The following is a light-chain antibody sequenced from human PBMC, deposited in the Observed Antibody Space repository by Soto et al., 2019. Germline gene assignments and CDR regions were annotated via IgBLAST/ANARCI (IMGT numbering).Light chain of an antibody. V-gene: IGLV1-44*01. CDR2: SNK. CDR1: NSNIGIHT. Sequence: SGLTYPRSASGTPGQRVIMSRSGGNSNIGIHTFRWYEPLPGTAPTLLTFSNKHRRSGVPARFSGSESATSASLALSGPQSGAEGDYYCPAWDDSLNGFYVFGTGTKSPS. CDR3: PAWDDSLNGFYV. J-gene: IGLJ1*01.